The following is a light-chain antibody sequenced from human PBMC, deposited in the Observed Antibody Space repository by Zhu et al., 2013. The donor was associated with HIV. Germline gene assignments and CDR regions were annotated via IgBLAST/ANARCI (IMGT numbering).Light chain of an antibody. CDR3: QQNYGRPRT. V-gene: IGKV1-39*01. CDR2: GAS. Sequence: DIQMTQSPSSLSAFVGDRVTIICRARQSIGADLVWYQQKPGKAPKLLISGASRLQTGVPSRFSGSGSGTEFTLTINSLQPEDFATYFCQQNYGRPRTFGQGTKVDIK. CDR1: QSIGAD. J-gene: IGKJ1*01.